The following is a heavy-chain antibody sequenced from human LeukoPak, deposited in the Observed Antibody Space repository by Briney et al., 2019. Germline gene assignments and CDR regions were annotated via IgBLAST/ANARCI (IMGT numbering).Heavy chain of an antibody. CDR1: GGSFTNYY. CDR3: ARTTEGGYSYGYFYYYYMDV. CDR2: IDHSGIT. J-gene: IGHJ6*03. Sequence: SETLSLTCGVYGGSFTNYYWSWIRQPPGKGLEWIGEIDHSGITNYNSSLKSRVTISGDTSKNQFSLNLTSVTAADTAVYYCARTTEGGYSYGYFYYYYMDVWGKGTTVTISS. D-gene: IGHD5-18*01. V-gene: IGHV4-34*01.